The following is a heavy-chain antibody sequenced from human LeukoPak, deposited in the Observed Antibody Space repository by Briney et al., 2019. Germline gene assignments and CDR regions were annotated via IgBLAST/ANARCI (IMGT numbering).Heavy chain of an antibody. CDR1: GGSFSGYY. D-gene: IGHD3-16*02. V-gene: IGHV4-34*01. CDR3: ARGYRYDYVWGSYRSSYYFDY. CDR2: INHSGST. J-gene: IGHJ4*02. Sequence: PSQTLSLTCAVYGGSFSGYYWGWIRQPPGKGLEWIGEINHSGSTNYNPSLKSRVTISVDTSKNQFSLKLSSVTAADTAVYYCARGYRYDYVWGSYRSSYYFDYWGQGTLVTVSS.